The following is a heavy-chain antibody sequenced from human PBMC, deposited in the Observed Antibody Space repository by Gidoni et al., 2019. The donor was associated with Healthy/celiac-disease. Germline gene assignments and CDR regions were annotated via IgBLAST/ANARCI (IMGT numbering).Heavy chain of an antibody. D-gene: IGHD5-12*01. CDR3: ARVSDIVATKPLLGWVRGDAFDI. CDR1: GGTFLSYA. CDR2: IIPILGIA. V-gene: IGHV1-69*10. J-gene: IGHJ3*02. Sequence: QVQLVQSGAAVKKPGSSVKVSCKASGGTFLSYAISWVRQAPGQGLEWMGGIIPILGIANYEQKFQGRVTITADKSTSTAYMELSSLRSEDTAVYYCARVSDIVATKPLLGWVRGDAFDIWGQGTMVTVSS.